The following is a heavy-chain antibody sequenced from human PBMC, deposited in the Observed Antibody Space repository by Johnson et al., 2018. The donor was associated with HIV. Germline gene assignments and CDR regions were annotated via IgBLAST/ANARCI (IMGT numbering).Heavy chain of an antibody. CDR1: GYSFSSYG. CDR2: IPFHGNQQ. CDR3: AREGGGHDYGDRDAFDI. Sequence: VQLVESGGGVVQPGGSLRLSCAASGYSFSSYGMYWARQAPDKGLEWVAYIPFHGNQQYYGDSVKGRFTISRDNSRDTVFLEMNSLRVEDTAVYYCAREGGGHDYGDRDAFDIWGQGTMVTVSS. V-gene: IGHV3-30*02. D-gene: IGHD4-17*01. J-gene: IGHJ3*02.